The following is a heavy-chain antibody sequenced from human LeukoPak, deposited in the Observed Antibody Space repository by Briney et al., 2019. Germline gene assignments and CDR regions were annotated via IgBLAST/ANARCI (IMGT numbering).Heavy chain of an antibody. V-gene: IGHV3-23*01. Sequence: PGGSLRLSCAASGFTFYKNGMSWVRQAPGKGLEWVASSSAGSTYYADSVEGRFTISRDNFKDTLYPEMNSLRAEDTATYYCTKENSTWDLVIWFDSWGQGTPVTVSS. CDR3: TKENSTWDLVIWFDS. D-gene: IGHD2/OR15-2a*01. CDR1: GFTFYKNG. J-gene: IGHJ5*01. CDR2: SSAGST.